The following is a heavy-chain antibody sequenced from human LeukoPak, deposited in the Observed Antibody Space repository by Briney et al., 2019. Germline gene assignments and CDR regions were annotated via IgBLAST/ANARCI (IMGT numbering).Heavy chain of an antibody. J-gene: IGHJ5*02. V-gene: IGHV1-2*02. Sequence: ASVKVSCKASGYTFTGYYMHWVRQAPGQGLEWMGWINPSSGGTNYAQKFQGRVTMTRDTSISTAYMELSRLRSDDTAVYYCARVLSSRGYCSSTSCYRSFNWFDPWGQGTLVTVSS. D-gene: IGHD2-2*01. CDR2: INPSSGGT. CDR3: ARVLSSRGYCSSTSCYRSFNWFDP. CDR1: GYTFTGYY.